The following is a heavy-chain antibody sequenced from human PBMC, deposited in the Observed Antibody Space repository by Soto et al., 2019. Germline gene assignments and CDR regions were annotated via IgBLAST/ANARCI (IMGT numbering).Heavy chain of an antibody. D-gene: IGHD6-19*01. J-gene: IGHJ4*02. V-gene: IGHV3-23*01. CDR2: ISGSGGST. CDR3: AKRSAVAGLFDY. Sequence: GGSLRLSCAASGFTFSSYAMSWVRQAPGKGLEWVSAISGSGGSTYYADSVKGRFTISRDNSKNTLYLQMNSLRAEDMAVYYCAKRSAVAGLFDYWGQGTLVTVSS. CDR1: GFTFSSYA.